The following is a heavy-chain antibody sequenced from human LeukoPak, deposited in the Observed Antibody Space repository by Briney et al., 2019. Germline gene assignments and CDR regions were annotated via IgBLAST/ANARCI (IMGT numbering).Heavy chain of an antibody. CDR2: IKSNTDGGTT. CDR3: ATTAGSRWYYFDY. D-gene: IGHD6-19*01. Sequence: KPGGSLRLSCAASGFTFSNAWMSCVRQAPGKGLEWVGRIKSNTDGGTTDYAAPVEGRFTISRDDSKNTLYLQVNSLNTDDTAVYYCATTAGSRWYYFDYWGQGTLVTVSS. CDR1: GFTFSNAW. V-gene: IGHV3-15*01. J-gene: IGHJ4*02.